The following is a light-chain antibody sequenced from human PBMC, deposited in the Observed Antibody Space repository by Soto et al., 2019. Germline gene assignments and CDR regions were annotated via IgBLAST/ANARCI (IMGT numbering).Light chain of an antibody. V-gene: IGKV3-20*01. CDR3: HQYADSPQT. CDR1: QSVSSSF. Sequence: LTQSPGTLSLSPGESATLSGRASQSVSSSFLAWYQQKPGQAPRLLIHAASTGATGIPARFRGSGSGTDFTLTISSLEPEDSAVYFCHQYADSPQTFGQGTKVDIK. J-gene: IGKJ2*01. CDR2: AAS.